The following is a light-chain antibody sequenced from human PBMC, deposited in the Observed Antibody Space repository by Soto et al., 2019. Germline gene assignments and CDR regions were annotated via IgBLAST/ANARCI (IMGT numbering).Light chain of an antibody. CDR3: QQYTNWPYT. J-gene: IGKJ2*01. CDR1: QSVSSN. CDR2: GAS. Sequence: EIVMTQSPATLSVSPGERASVSCRASQSVSSNLAWYQQTACQAPRLLIYGASTRATGIPARFSGSGSGTEVTLTIGSLQSEDFAVYSCQQYTNWPYTFGQGTKLEIK. V-gene: IGKV3-15*01.